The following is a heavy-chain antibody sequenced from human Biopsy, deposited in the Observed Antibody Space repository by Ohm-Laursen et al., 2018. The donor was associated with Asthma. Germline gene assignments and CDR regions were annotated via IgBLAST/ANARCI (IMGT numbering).Heavy chain of an antibody. CDR3: ARDGIDGRTAFDY. CDR2: VSKDGSRT. CDR1: GFTFSSHW. V-gene: IGHV3-74*01. J-gene: IGHJ4*02. Sequence: SLRLSCAASGFTFSSHWMHWVRQSPGKGLEWVGRVSKDGSRTAYADSMKGRLTISRDNAKNTLYLQLDSLRAEDTAVYFCARDGIDGRTAFDYWGQGTLVTVSS. D-gene: IGHD2-21*02.